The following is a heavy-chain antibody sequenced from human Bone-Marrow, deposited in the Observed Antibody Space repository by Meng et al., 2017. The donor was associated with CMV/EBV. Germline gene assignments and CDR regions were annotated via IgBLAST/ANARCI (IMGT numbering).Heavy chain of an antibody. Sequence: SETLSLTCTVSGGSNSGSYYWGWIRQAPGKGLEWIGNMYTSGTAFYNPSLQGRVTIDIDMSQEQFSLRLTSVTAADTAVYYCAGGVESFDYWGQGTLVTVAS. CDR1: GGSNSGSYY. J-gene: IGHJ4*02. CDR2: MYTSGTA. CDR3: AGGVESFDY. V-gene: IGHV4-39*01.